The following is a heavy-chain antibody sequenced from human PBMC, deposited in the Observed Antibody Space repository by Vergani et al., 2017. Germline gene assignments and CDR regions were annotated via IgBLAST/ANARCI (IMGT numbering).Heavy chain of an antibody. CDR1: GFTFSSYS. CDR3: ARVPHYDILTGYYNYYYYMDV. Sequence: EVQLVESGGGLVKPGGSLRLSCAASGFTFSSYSMNWVRQAPGKGLECVSSISSSSSSIYYAASVKGRFTISRDNAKNSMYLQMNSLRTEDTAVYYCARVPHYDILTGYYNYYYYMDVWGKGTTVTVSS. J-gene: IGHJ6*03. D-gene: IGHD3-9*01. V-gene: IGHV3-21*01. CDR2: ISSSSSSI.